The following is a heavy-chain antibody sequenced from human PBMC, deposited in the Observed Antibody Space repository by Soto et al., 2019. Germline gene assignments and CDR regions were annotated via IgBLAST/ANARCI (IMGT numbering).Heavy chain of an antibody. D-gene: IGHD6-19*01. CDR2: FDPEDGET. V-gene: IGHV1-24*01. J-gene: IGHJ6*02. CDR1: GYTLTELS. CDR3: ATGSYSSGPNVYYYYYGMYV. Sequence: QVQLVQSGAEVKKPGASVKVSCKVSGYTLTELSMHWVRQAPGKGLEWMGGFDPEDGETIYAQKFQGRVTMTEGTSTDTAYMELSSLRCEDTAVYYCATGSYSSGPNVYYYYYGMYVWGRGSTVTVSS.